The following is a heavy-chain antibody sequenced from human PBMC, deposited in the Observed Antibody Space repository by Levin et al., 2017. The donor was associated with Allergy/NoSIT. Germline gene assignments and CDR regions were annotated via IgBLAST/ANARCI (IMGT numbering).Heavy chain of an antibody. CDR2: INSDGSAP. D-gene: IGHD6-19*01. Sequence: GGSLRLSCAASGFTFSSYWMHWVRQAPGKGLVWVSGINSDGSAPRYADSVKGRFTISRDNAKNTLYLRMNSLRAEDTAVYYCARAPGPTLVEAVAGFDYWGRGILVTVSS. J-gene: IGHJ4*02. V-gene: IGHV3-74*01. CDR3: ARAPGPTLVEAVAGFDY. CDR1: GFTFSSYW.